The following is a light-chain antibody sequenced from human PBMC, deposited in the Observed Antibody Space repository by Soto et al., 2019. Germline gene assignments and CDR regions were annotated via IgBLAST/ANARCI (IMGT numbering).Light chain of an antibody. V-gene: IGKV3-20*01. CDR2: GAS. J-gene: IGKJ1*01. CDR3: QQYGSLPRT. Sequence: EIVLTQSPGSLSLSPGERAPLSCRASQSINSNYLAWYRQKPGQAPRLLIYGASRRATDIPDRFSGSVSGTDFTLTISRLEPEDFAVYYCQQYGSLPRTFGQGTKVEIQ. CDR1: QSINSNY.